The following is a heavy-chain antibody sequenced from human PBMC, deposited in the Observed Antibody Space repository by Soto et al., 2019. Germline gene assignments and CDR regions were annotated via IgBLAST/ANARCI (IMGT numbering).Heavy chain of an antibody. CDR1: GFTFSSYA. V-gene: IGHV3-23*01. J-gene: IGHJ4*02. CDR2: ISGSGGST. Sequence: GGSLRLSCAASGFTFSSYAMSWVRQAPGKGLEWVSAISGSGGSTYYADSVKGRFTISRDNSKNTLYLQMNSLRAEDTAVYYCAKDRLPDFGVVIIAAYDYWGQGTLVTVSS. CDR3: AKDRLPDFGVVIIAAYDY. D-gene: IGHD3-3*01.